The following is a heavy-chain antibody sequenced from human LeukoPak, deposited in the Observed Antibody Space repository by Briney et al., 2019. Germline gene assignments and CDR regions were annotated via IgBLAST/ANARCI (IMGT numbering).Heavy chain of an antibody. CDR1: GFTFSSYA. Sequence: GGSLRLSCAASGFTFSSYATHWVRQAPGKGLEWVAVTSYDGSNKYYADSVKGRFTISRDNSKNTLYLQMNSLRAEDTAVYYCARTYDSSGYYYEFFDYWGQGTLVTVSS. CDR2: TSYDGSNK. V-gene: IGHV3-30*04. D-gene: IGHD3-22*01. J-gene: IGHJ4*02. CDR3: ARTYDSSGYYYEFFDY.